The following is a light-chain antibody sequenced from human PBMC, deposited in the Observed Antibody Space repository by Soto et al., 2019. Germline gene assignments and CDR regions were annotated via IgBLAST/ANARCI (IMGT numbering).Light chain of an antibody. V-gene: IGLV2-8*01. J-gene: IGLJ1*01. CDR2: EVT. Sequence: QSALTQPPSASGSPGQSVTIACTGTSTDVGAYDYVSWYQQHPGKAPKLMIYEVTKRPSGVPDRFSGSKSGNTASLTVSGRQADDDADYYCSSYAGSNTVYLFGSGTQVTVL. CDR1: STDVGAYDY. CDR3: SSYAGSNTVYL.